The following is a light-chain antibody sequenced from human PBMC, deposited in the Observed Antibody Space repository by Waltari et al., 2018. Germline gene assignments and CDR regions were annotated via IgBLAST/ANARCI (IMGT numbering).Light chain of an antibody. Sequence: EIALTQSPDFQSVTPKQKVTITCRASHSIGSNLHGYQQKPDQSPKLRIKYASQSISGVPSRFSGSGSGTDFTLTIDSLETEDAAAYYCHQTSSFTRTFGQGTRLEIK. V-gene: IGKV6D-21*02. CDR1: HSIGSN. CDR2: YAS. CDR3: HQTSSFTRT. J-gene: IGKJ5*01.